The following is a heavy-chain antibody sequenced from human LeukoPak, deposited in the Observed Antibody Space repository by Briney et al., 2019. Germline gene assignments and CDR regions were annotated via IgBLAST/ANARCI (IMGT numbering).Heavy chain of an antibody. V-gene: IGHV3-23*01. D-gene: IGHD5-12*01. Sequence: QTGGSLRLSCAASGFTFSSYAMHWVRQAPGKGLEWVSAISGSGGSTYYADSVKGRFTISRDNSKNTLYLQMNSLRAEDTAVYYCAKVNHRGIVATEATFFDYWGQGTLVTVSS. CDR2: ISGSGGST. CDR3: AKVNHRGIVATEATFFDY. J-gene: IGHJ4*02. CDR1: GFTFSSYA.